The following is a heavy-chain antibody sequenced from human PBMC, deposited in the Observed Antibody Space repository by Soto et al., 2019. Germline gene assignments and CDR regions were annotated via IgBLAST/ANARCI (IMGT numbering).Heavy chain of an antibody. Sequence: QVQLQQWGAGPLRPLETLSLTCGVPGGSFSGYYWAWIRQSPGKGLEWIGEINDRGSINYNPSLTSRVSISVDTSKNHYSLNLRSVTDADTAVYYCARESHDILTGPPWVWYFDLWGRGTLVTVSS. V-gene: IGHV4-34*01. D-gene: IGHD3-9*01. CDR2: INDRGSI. CDR3: ARESHDILTGPPWVWYFDL. J-gene: IGHJ2*01. CDR1: GGSFSGYY.